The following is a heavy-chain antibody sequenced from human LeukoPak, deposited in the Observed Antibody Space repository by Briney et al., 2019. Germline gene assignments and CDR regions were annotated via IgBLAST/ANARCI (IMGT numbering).Heavy chain of an antibody. CDR2: LNHSGST. V-gene: IGHV4-34*01. J-gene: IGHJ6*02. D-gene: IGHD1-14*01. Sequence: SKTLPLTCVVYGGSLSGSSWGWFGKPPGKGLKGIGELNHSGSTNYNPSLKSRVTISVDTSKNQFSLKLSSVTAADTAVYYCARLEYNVLLPDYYYGMDVWGQGTTVTVSS. CDR3: ARLEYNVLLPDYYYGMDV. CDR1: GGSLSGSS.